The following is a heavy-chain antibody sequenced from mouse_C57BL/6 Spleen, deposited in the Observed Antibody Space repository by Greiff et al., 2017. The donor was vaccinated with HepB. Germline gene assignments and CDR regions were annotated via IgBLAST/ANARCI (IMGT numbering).Heavy chain of an antibody. CDR1: GFTFSSYA. D-gene: IGHD1-1*01. J-gene: IGHJ2*01. CDR3: ARGGGYYYGSSPYFDY. Sequence: VQLQESGGGLVKPGGSLKLSCAASGFTFSSYAMSWVRQTPEKRLEWVATISDGGSYTYYPDNVKGRFTISRDNAKNNLYLQMSHLKSEDTAMYYCARGGGYYYGSSPYFDYWGQGTTLTVSS. CDR2: ISDGGSYT. V-gene: IGHV5-4*01.